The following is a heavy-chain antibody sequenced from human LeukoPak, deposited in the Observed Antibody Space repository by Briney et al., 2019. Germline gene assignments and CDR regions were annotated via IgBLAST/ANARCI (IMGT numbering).Heavy chain of an antibody. CDR1: GDSVSSNSAA. CDR2: TYYRSKWYN. Sequence: SQTLSLTCAISGDSVSSNSAAWNWIRQSPSRGLEWLGRTYYRSKWYNDYAVSVKSRITINPDTSKNQFSLQLNSVTPEDTAVYYCARANSVYDLADDAFDIWGQGTMVTVSS. J-gene: IGHJ3*02. V-gene: IGHV6-1*01. D-gene: IGHD5/OR15-5a*01. CDR3: ARANSVYDLADDAFDI.